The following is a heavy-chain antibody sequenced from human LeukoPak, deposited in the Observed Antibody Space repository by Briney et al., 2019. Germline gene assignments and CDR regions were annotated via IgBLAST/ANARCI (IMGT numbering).Heavy chain of an antibody. CDR1: GYTFTSYY. J-gene: IGHJ6*02. CDR2: INPSGGST. Sequence: ASVKVSCKASGYTFTSYYMHWVRQAPGQGLEWMGIINPSGGSTSYAQKFQGRVTMTWDTSTGTVYMELSSLRSEDTAVYYCAREGSDIVVVPAARKKNDYYYGMDVWGQGTTVTVSS. D-gene: IGHD2-2*01. V-gene: IGHV1-46*01. CDR3: AREGSDIVVVPAARKKNDYYYGMDV.